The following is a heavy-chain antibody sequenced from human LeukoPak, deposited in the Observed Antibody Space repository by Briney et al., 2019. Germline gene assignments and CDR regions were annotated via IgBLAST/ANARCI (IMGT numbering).Heavy chain of an antibody. Sequence: PGGSLRLSCAASGFTSSSYAMHWVRQAPGKGLEWVAVISYDGSNKYYADSVKGRFTISRDNSKNTLYLQMNSLRAEDTAVYYCAKDRKNCSGGSCYFDYWGQGTLVTVSS. CDR3: AKDRKNCSGGSCYFDY. CDR1: GFTSSSYA. V-gene: IGHV3-30*04. J-gene: IGHJ4*02. D-gene: IGHD2-15*01. CDR2: ISYDGSNK.